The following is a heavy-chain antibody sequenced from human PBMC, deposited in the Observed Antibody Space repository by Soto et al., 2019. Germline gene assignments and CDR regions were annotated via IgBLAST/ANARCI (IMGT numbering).Heavy chain of an antibody. D-gene: IGHD4-4*01. CDR1: GFTFSSYS. Sequence: GGSLRLSCAASGFTFSSYSMNWVRQAPGKGLEWVSSISSSSSYIYYADSVKGRFTISRDNAKNSLYLQMNSLRAEDTAVYYCAREVGTTAAAWKPGYRRGGDAFDIWGQGTMVTVSS. V-gene: IGHV3-21*01. CDR2: ISSSSSYI. J-gene: IGHJ3*02. CDR3: AREVGTTAAAWKPGYRRGGDAFDI.